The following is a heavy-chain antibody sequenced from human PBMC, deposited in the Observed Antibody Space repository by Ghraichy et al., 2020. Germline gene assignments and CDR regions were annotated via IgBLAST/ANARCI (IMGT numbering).Heavy chain of an antibody. CDR3: ARDSPSIAARPSNAFDI. J-gene: IGHJ3*02. CDR1: GGSISSYY. V-gene: IGHV4-59*01. CDR2: IYYSGST. D-gene: IGHD6-6*01. Sequence: SETLSLTCTVSGGSISSYYWSWIRQPPGKGLEWIGYIYYSGSTNYNPSLKSRVTISVDTSKNQFSLKLSSVTAADTAVYYCARDSPSIAARPSNAFDIWGQGTMVTVSS.